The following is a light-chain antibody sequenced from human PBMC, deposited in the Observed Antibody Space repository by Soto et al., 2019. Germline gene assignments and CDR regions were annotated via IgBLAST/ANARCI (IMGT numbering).Light chain of an antibody. V-gene: IGKV1-39*01. CDR3: QQYYSFPLT. Sequence: DIEVTHVPSSRCSSVAPSLTITCRASQSISSYLNWYQQKSGKAPNLLIYDASSLEGGVPSRFSGSASETDFTLTISCLQSEDFATYYCQQYYSFPLTFGQGTKVDIK. CDR2: DAS. CDR1: QSISSY. J-gene: IGKJ1*01.